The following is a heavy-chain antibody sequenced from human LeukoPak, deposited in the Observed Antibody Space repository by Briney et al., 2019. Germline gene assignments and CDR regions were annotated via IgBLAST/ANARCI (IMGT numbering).Heavy chain of an antibody. V-gene: IGHV3-30*04. D-gene: IGHD3-22*01. CDR1: GFTFSSYA. CDR3: AKDDEIRSDSSGYSNY. J-gene: IGHJ4*02. CDR2: ISYDGSNK. Sequence: GRSLRLSCAASGFTFSSYAMHWVRQAPGKGLEWVAVISYDGSNKYYADSVKGRFTISRDNSKNTLYLQMNSLRAEDTAVYYCAKDDEIRSDSSGYSNYWGQGTLVTVSS.